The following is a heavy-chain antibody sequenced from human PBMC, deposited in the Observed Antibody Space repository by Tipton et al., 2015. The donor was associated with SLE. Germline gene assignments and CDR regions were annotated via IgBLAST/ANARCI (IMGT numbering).Heavy chain of an antibody. CDR1: GGFFSGHY. V-gene: IGHV4-34*01. J-gene: IGHJ4*02. CDR3: ARDRAICDSTSCFRSYFGS. D-gene: IGHD2-2*01. CDR2: ISHSGTT. Sequence: LRLSCAVYGGFFSGHYCTWIRQSPGKGLEWIGDISHSGTTNYNSSLRGRVTISGDTSKNQFSLKLFSVTAADTAVYYCARDRAICDSTSCFRSYFGSWGQGTLVTVSS.